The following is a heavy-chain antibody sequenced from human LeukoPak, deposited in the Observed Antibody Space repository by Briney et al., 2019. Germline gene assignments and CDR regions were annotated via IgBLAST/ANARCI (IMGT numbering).Heavy chain of an antibody. J-gene: IGHJ4*02. Sequence: GAAPQISWYGFGCRFTSYWIGWVRGMPGKGMEGRGIINTGDSDTTHTPDFQGHVTISADRTICTANLQLSSPKASATTMYYGARYYGWGSNYDYWGRETLVTASS. V-gene: IGHV5-51*06. CDR1: GCRFTSYW. CDR2: INTGDSDT. D-gene: IGHD3-10*01. CDR3: ARYYGWGSNYDY.